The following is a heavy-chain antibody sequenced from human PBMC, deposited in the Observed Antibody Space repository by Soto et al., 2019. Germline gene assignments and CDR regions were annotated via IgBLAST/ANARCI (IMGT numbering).Heavy chain of an antibody. D-gene: IGHD3-3*01. CDR3: ARRRDFWSGPDAFDI. J-gene: IGHJ3*02. V-gene: IGHV1-18*01. Sequence: ASVKVSCKASGYTFTSYGISWVRQAPGQGLEWMGWISAYNGNTNYAQKLQGRVTMTTDTSTSTAFMELRSLRSDDTAVYYCARRRDFWSGPDAFDIRGQGTMVTVSS. CDR1: GYTFTSYG. CDR2: ISAYNGNT.